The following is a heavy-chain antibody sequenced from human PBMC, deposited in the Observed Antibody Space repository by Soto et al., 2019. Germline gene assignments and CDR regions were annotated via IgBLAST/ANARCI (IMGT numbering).Heavy chain of an antibody. D-gene: IGHD2-8*01. V-gene: IGHV4-30-2*01. CDR2: IYHSGST. CDR1: GGSISSGGYS. J-gene: IGHJ4*02. CDR3: ARQHCTNGVCTFDY. Sequence: QLQLQESGSGLVKPSQTLSLTCAVSGGSISSGGYSWSWIRQPPGKGLEWIGYIYHSGSTYYNPFLKSRVTISVDRSKNQFSLKLSSVTAADTAVYYCARQHCTNGVCTFDYWGQGTLVTVSS.